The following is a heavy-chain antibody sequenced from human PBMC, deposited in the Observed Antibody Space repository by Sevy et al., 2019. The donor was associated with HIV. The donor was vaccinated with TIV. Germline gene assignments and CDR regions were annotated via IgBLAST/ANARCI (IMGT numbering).Heavy chain of an antibody. CDR3: ARLTLDYGGNGGVVVDC. V-gene: IGHV4-39*01. D-gene: IGHD4-17*01. CDR2: IYYSGTM. J-gene: IGHJ4*02. Sequence: SETLSLTCTVSGGSISSIIYYWGWIRQPPGKGLDWIGNIYYSGTMYYNPSLKSRVTISVDTSKNQLSLKLTSVTAADTAVHYCARLTLDYGGNGGVVVDCWGQGTLVTVSS. CDR1: GGSISSIIYY.